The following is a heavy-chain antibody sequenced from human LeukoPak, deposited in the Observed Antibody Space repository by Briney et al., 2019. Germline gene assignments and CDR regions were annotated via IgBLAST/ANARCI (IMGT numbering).Heavy chain of an antibody. J-gene: IGHJ4*02. D-gene: IGHD3-22*01. CDR2: ISAYNGNT. CDR3: ARDPAYYYDSSGCDY. Sequence: GASVKVSCKASGYTFTSYGISWVRQAPGQGLEWMGWISAYNGNTNYAQKLQGRVTMTTDTSTCTAYMELRSLRSDDTAVYYCARDPAYYYDSSGCDYWGQGTLVTVSS. CDR1: GYTFTSYG. V-gene: IGHV1-18*01.